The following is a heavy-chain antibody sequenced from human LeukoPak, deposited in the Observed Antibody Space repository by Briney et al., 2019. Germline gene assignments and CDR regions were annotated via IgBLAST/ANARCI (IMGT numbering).Heavy chain of an antibody. CDR2: INPNSGGT. J-gene: IGHJ6*03. Sequence: GASVKVSCKASGYTFTGYYMHWVRQAPGQGLEWMGWINPNSGGTNYAQKFQGRVTMTRDTSISTAYMELSSLRSEDTAVYYCARGPGYDFWSGYYYYYYMDVWGKGTTVTVSS. CDR3: ARGPGYDFWSGYYYYYYMDV. V-gene: IGHV1-2*02. D-gene: IGHD3-3*01. CDR1: GYTFTGYY.